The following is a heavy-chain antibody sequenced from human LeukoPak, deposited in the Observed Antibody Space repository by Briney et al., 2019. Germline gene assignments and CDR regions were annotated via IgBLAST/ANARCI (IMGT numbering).Heavy chain of an antibody. J-gene: IGHJ4*02. CDR2: INHSGST. CDR1: GGSFSGYY. D-gene: IGHD3-10*01. CDR3: ARGRRYYYGSGSYYEWDY. V-gene: IGHV4-34*01. Sequence: SETLSLTCAVYGGSFSGYYWRWIRQPPGKELEWIGEINHSGSTNYNPSLKSRVTISVDTSKNQFSLKLSSVTAADTAVYYCARGRRYYYGSGSYYEWDYWGQGTLVTVSS.